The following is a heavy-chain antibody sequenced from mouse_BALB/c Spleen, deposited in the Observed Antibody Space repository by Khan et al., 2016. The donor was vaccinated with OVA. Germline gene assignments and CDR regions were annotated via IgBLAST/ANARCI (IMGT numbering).Heavy chain of an antibody. CDR1: GYTFTSYW. V-gene: IGHV1S81*02. CDR2: TNPTNGRT. Sequence: QVQLQQPGAELVKAGASVKMSCKASGYTFTSYWMHWVKQRLGQGLEWFAETNPTNGRTYYNETFKSKATLTVAKSSSTAYMLLSGPTFEDSAIYYCARIKKIVATYFDYWGQGTTLTVSS. J-gene: IGHJ2*01. CDR3: ARIKKIVATYFDY. D-gene: IGHD1-1*01.